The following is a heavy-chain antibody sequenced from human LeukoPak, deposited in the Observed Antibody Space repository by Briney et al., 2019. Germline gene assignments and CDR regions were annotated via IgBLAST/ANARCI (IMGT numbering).Heavy chain of an antibody. Sequence: SETLFLTCTVSGYSISSGYYWGWIRQPPGKGLEWIGSISHSGSTYYNSSLKSRVTISLDTSKNQFSLKLTSVTAADTAVYYCARGPYGGYSPFDYWGQGTLVTVSS. CDR2: ISHSGST. J-gene: IGHJ4*02. CDR3: ARGPYGGYSPFDY. D-gene: IGHD4-23*01. V-gene: IGHV4-38-2*02. CDR1: GYSISSGYY.